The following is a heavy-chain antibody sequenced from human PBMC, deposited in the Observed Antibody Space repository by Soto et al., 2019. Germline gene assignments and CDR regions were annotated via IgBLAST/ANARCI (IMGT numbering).Heavy chain of an antibody. CDR1: GFTVSTNY. J-gene: IGHJ6*02. D-gene: IGHD1-26*01. Sequence: VESLRLSFLPSGFTVSTNYRSGLRHAPGKGLEWISIIYSAGNTYYADSVKGRFTISRDNSKNTLYLQMNSLGAEDTAVYYCARDFVVGGPTINYYYGMDVWGQGT. V-gene: IGHV3-66*01. CDR2: IYSAGNT. CDR3: ARDFVVGGPTINYYYGMDV.